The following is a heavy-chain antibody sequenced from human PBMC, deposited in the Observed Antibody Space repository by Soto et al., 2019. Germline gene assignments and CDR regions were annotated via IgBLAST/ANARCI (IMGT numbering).Heavy chain of an antibody. J-gene: IGHJ4*02. V-gene: IGHV3-11*04. D-gene: IGHD6-13*01. CDR2: ISGTSDSK. CDR3: ARVAVITAAGTSDY. CDR1: GLTFSDYY. Sequence: NPGGSLRLSCAASGLTFSDYYMSWIRQVPGKGLEWVAYISGTSDSKPYADSVKGRFTISRDNAKNSLYLQMNSLRAEDTAVYYCARVAVITAAGTSDYWGQGTLVTVSS.